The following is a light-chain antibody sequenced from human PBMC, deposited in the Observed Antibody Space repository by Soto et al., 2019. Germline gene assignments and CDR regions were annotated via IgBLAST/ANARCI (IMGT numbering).Light chain of an antibody. CDR1: QSVSGW. V-gene: IGKV1-5*01. Sequence: DIQMTQSPSTLSASVGDTVTVTCRASQSVSGWLAWYQQKPGEAPKLLMYDASSLQSGVPSRFSGSGSGTEFTPTISSLQPEDFATYYCLQDYNYPLTFGGGTKVDIK. CDR3: LQDYNYPLT. CDR2: DAS. J-gene: IGKJ4*01.